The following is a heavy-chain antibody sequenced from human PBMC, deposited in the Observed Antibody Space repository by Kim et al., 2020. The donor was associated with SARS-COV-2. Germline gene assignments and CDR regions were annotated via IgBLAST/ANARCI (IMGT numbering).Heavy chain of an antibody. D-gene: IGHD3-16*02. V-gene: IGHV1-18*01. Sequence: TKYAQTFQDRVTLTKDTSTSTAYMEIRSLISDDTAVYFCARDRDYRFDVWGQGTLVTVSS. CDR2: T. CDR3: ARDRDYRFDV. J-gene: IGHJ4*02.